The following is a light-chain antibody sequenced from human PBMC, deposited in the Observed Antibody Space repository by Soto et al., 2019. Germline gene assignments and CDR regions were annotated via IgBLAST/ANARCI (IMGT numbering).Light chain of an antibody. CDR3: HHYGSSPPYT. CDR2: GAS. Sequence: EIVLMQSPDILSLSPGERATVSCRASETITNNDLAWYQQKPGQAPRLLLYGASTRPTGIPDRFSGSGSGTDFTLTIDRLETEAFAVYFCHHYGSSPPYTFGQGTKLDIK. J-gene: IGKJ2*01. V-gene: IGKV3-20*01. CDR1: ETITNND.